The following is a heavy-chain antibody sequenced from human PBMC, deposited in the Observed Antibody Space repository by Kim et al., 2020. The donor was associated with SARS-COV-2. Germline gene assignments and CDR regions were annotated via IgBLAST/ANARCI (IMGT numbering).Heavy chain of an antibody. V-gene: IGHV3-23*01. D-gene: IGHD3-22*01. Sequence: GGSLRLSCAASGFTFSSYAMSWVRQAPGKGLEWVSAISGSGGSTYYADSVKGLFTISRDNSKNTLYLQMNSLRAEDTAVYYCAKLAYYYDSSGYLFGVPGNHRFDYWGQGTLVTVSS. CDR1: GFTFSSYA. CDR3: AKLAYYYDSSGYLFGVPGNHRFDY. CDR2: ISGSGGST. J-gene: IGHJ4*02.